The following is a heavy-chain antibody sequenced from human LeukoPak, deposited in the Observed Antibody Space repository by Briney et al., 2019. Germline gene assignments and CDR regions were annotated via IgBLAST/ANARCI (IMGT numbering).Heavy chain of an antibody. CDR3: ARGEASEIDYFDY. D-gene: IGHD5-24*01. Sequence: ASVKVSCKASGGTFSSYAISWVRQAPGQGLEWMGGIIPIFGTANYAQKFQGRVTITADESTSTAYMELSSLRSEDTAVYYCARGEASEIDYFDYWGQGTLVTVSS. CDR1: GGTFSSYA. J-gene: IGHJ4*02. CDR2: IIPIFGTA. V-gene: IGHV1-69*13.